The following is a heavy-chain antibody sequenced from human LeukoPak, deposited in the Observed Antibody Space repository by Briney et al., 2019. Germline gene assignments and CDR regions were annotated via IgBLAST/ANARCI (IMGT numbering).Heavy chain of an antibody. CDR1: GGSISSGGYS. J-gene: IGHJ5*02. Sequence: NPSETLSLTCTVSGGSISSGGYSWSWIRQHPGKGLEWIGYIYYSGSTYYNPSLKSRVTISVDTSKNQFSLKLSSVTAADTAVYYCARVRGSDDFWSGYYPNWFDPWGQGTLVTVSS. V-gene: IGHV4-31*03. CDR2: IYYSGST. D-gene: IGHD3-3*01. CDR3: ARVRGSDDFWSGYYPNWFDP.